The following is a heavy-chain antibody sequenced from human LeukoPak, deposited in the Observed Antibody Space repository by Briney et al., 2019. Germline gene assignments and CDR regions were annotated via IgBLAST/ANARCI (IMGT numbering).Heavy chain of an antibody. CDR1: GYTFTSYF. CDR3: ARAVGPRGGNWFDP. J-gene: IGHJ5*02. CDR2: VNPSSGST. V-gene: IGHV1-46*01. Sequence: VAVNVSCKASGYTFTSYFMHWVRQAPGQGLEWMGVVNPSSGSTTYSQKFQARVTMTRDTSTSTVYMDLSRLRSEDTAVYYCARAVGPRGGNWFDPWGRGTLGPVSS. D-gene: IGHD1-26*01.